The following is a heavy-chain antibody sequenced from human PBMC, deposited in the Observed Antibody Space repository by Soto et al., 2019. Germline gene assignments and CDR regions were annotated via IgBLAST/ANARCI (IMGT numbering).Heavy chain of an antibody. D-gene: IGHD3-10*01. V-gene: IGHV4-59*08. CDR3: ARIPPLIRGVLGSLYYYYYMDV. CDR2: IYYSGST. Sequence: ASETLSLTCTVSGGSISSYYWSWIRQPPGKGLEWIGYIYYSGSTNYNPSLKSRVTISVDTSKNQFSLKLSSVTAADTAVYYCARIPPLIRGVLGSLYYYYYMDVWGKGTTVTVCS. J-gene: IGHJ6*03. CDR1: GGSISSYY.